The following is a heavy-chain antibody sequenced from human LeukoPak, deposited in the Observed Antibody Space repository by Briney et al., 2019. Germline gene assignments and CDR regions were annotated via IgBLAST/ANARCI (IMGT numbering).Heavy chain of an antibody. Sequence: SETLSLTCTVSGGSISSSSYYWGWIRQPPGKGLEWIGSIYYSGSTYYNPSLKSRVTISVDTSKNQFSLKLSSVTAADTAVYYCARGRTTTVTTDYYYYGMDVWGQGTTVTVSS. CDR2: IYYSGST. V-gene: IGHV4-39*01. J-gene: IGHJ6*02. CDR1: GGSISSSSYY. D-gene: IGHD4-11*01. CDR3: ARGRTTTVTTDYYYYGMDV.